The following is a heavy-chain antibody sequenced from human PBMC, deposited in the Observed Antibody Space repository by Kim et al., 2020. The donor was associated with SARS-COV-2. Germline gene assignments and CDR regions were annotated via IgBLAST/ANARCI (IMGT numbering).Heavy chain of an antibody. D-gene: IGHD1-26*01. CDR1: GFTFSSFA. V-gene: IGHV3-23*01. CDR2: ISASGGTT. CDR3: AKALSGSLAEYFHH. J-gene: IGHJ1*01. Sequence: GGSLRLSCAASGFTFSSFAMSWVRQAPGKGLEWVSAISASGGTTFYADSVKGRFTISRDNSKSTLHLQMNRLRSEDTADYYCAKALSGSLAEYFHHWGQGTLVTVSS.